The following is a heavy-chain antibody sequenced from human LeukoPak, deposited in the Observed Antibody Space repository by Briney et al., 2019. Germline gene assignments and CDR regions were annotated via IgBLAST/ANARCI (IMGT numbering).Heavy chain of an antibody. D-gene: IGHD6-13*01. CDR3: ARGGSSSWDYYYYYMDV. Sequence: PGGSLRLSCAASGFTVSSSTLHWVRQAPGKGLEWVSVISYDGSNKYYADSVKGRFTISRDNSKNTVYLQMNSLRAEDTAMYCCARGGSSSWDYYYYYMDVWGKGTTVTVSS. CDR1: GFTVSSST. CDR2: ISYDGSNK. J-gene: IGHJ6*03. V-gene: IGHV3-30*04.